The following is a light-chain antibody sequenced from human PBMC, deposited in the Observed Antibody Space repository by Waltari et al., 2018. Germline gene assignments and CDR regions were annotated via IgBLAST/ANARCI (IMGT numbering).Light chain of an antibody. CDR1: QGISTY. J-gene: IGKJ3*01. CDR3: QQYYNYPIFT. CDR2: AAS. Sequence: AIRITQSPSSLSASAGDRVTITCRASQGISTYLAWYQHKPGKAPKLLSYAASTLQSGVPSRFSGSGSVTDFTLTISCLQSEDFATYYCQQYYNYPIFTFGPGTKVDI. V-gene: IGKV1-8*01.